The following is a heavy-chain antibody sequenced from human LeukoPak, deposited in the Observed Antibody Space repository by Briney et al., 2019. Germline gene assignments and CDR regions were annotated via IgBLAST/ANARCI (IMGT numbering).Heavy chain of an antibody. CDR3: AKALTDYYDSSGYYYSYYYYGMDV. CDR1: GFTFSSYG. J-gene: IGHJ6*02. D-gene: IGHD3-22*01. Sequence: GRSLRLSCAASGFTFSSYGMHWVRQAPGKGLEWVAVISYDGSNKYYADSVKGRFTISRDNSKNTLYLQMNSLRAEDTAVYYCAKALTDYYDSSGYYYSYYYYGMDVWDQGTTVTVSS. CDR2: ISYDGSNK. V-gene: IGHV3-30*18.